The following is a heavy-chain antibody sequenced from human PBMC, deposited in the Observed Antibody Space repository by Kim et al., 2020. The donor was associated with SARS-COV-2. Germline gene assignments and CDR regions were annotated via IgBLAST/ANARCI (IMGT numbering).Heavy chain of an antibody. J-gene: IGHJ2*01. CDR2: ISSSSSYI. D-gene: IGHD3-10*01. CDR3: ARDQGMVLGVITTLHFDL. V-gene: IGHV3-21*01. Sequence: GGSLRLSCAASGFTFSSYSMNWVRQAPGKGLEWVSSISSSSSYIYYADSVKGRFTISRDNAKNSLYLQMNSLRAEDTAVYYCARDQGMVLGVITTLHFDLWGRGTLVTVSS. CDR1: GFTFSSYS.